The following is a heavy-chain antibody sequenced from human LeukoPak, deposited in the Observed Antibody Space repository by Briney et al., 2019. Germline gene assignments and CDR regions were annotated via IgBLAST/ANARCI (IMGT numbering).Heavy chain of an antibody. CDR3: ARARGYSYHYYMDV. J-gene: IGHJ6*03. Sequence: PSETLSLTCAVYGGSFSGYYWSWIRQPPGKGLEWIGEINHSGSTNYNPSLKSRVTISVDTSKNQFSLKLSSVTAADTAVYYCARARGYSYHYYMDVWGKGTTVTVSS. V-gene: IGHV4-34*01. CDR2: INHSGST. D-gene: IGHD5-18*01. CDR1: GGSFSGYY.